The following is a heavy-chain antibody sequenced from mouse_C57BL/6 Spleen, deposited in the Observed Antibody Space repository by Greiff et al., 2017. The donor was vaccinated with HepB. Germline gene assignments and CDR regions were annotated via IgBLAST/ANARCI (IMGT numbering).Heavy chain of an antibody. CDR3: ARQVGSSPSWLAY. V-gene: IGHV5-9*01. CDR1: GFTFSSYT. D-gene: IGHD1-1*01. CDR2: ISGGGGNT. J-gene: IGHJ3*01. Sequence: EVQLVESGGGLVKPGGSLKLSCAASGFTFSSYTMSWVRQTPEKRLAWVATISGGGGNTYYPDSVKGRFTISRDKAKNTLYLQMRSLRSEDTALYYCARQVGSSPSWLAYWGQVTRVTSSA.